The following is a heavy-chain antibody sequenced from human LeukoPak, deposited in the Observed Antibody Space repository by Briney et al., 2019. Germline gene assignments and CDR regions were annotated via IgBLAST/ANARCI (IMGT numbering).Heavy chain of an antibody. CDR2: IRYDGSNK. Sequence: GGSLRLSCAASGFTFSSYGMHWVRQAPGKGLEWVAFIRYDGSNKYYADSAKGRFTISRDNSKNTLYLQMNSLRAEDTAVYYCAKDIIDYDSSGYYYDYWGQGTLVTVSS. CDR3: AKDIIDYDSSGYYYDY. J-gene: IGHJ4*02. V-gene: IGHV3-30*02. CDR1: GFTFSSYG. D-gene: IGHD3-22*01.